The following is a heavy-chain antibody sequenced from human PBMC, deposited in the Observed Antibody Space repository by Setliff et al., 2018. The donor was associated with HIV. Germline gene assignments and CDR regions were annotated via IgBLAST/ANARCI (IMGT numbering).Heavy chain of an antibody. Sequence: GGSLRLSCAASGFIFSDYSMNWVRQAPGKGPEWISYVDFSGGSKYYADSVKGRFAISRDNAKNSLYLQMNSLRAEDTAIYYCALLWPFDYWGQGTQVTVSS. CDR2: VDFSGGSK. D-gene: IGHD1-26*01. J-gene: IGHJ4*02. CDR3: ALLWPFDY. V-gene: IGHV3-48*04. CDR1: GFIFSDYS.